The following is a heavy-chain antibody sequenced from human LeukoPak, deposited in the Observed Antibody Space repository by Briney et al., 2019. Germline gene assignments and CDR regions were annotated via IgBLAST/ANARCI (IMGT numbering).Heavy chain of an antibody. CDR3: ARGQSITMIVVVIRQYYFDY. CDR2: INHSGST. J-gene: IGHJ4*02. D-gene: IGHD3-22*01. V-gene: IGHV4-34*01. CDR1: GGSFSGYY. Sequence: PETLSLTCAVYGGSFSGYYWSWIRQPPGKGLEWIGEINHSGSTNYNPSLKSRVTISVDTSKNQFSLKLSSVTAADTAVYYCARGQSITMIVVVIRQYYFDYWGQGTLVTVSS.